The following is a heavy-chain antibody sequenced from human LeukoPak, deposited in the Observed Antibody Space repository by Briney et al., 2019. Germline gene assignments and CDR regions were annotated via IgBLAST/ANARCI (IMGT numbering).Heavy chain of an antibody. V-gene: IGHV3-74*01. D-gene: IGHD3-16*01. CDR3: TRDYVWSGLDY. CDR1: GFTLSSYW. Sequence: GGSLRLSCAASGFTLSSYWMHWVRQAPRKGLVWVSCIKGDGSSANYADSVKGRFTISRDNAKNTLYLQMNSLRAEHTAVYYSTRDYVWSGLDYGGQGTLVTVSS. J-gene: IGHJ4*02. CDR2: IKGDGSSA.